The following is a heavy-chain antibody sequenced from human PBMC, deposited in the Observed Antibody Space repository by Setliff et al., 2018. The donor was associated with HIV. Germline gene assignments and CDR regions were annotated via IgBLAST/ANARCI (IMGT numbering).Heavy chain of an antibody. CDR3: ARSLQWGCSSTTCYVGY. Sequence: ASVKVSCKASGYTFTRYYIHWVRQAHGQGLEWMGIINPSSGSTSFAQKFQGRVTMTRDTSTSTVYMELSSLRSEDTAVYYCARSLQWGCSSTTCYVGYWGQGTLVTVSS. V-gene: IGHV1-46*01. J-gene: IGHJ4*02. CDR1: GYTFTRYY. CDR2: INPSSGST. D-gene: IGHD2-2*01.